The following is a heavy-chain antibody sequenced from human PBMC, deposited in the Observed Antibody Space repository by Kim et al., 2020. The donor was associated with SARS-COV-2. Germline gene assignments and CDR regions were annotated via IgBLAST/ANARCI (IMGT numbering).Heavy chain of an antibody. J-gene: IGHJ4*02. V-gene: IGHV1-2*02. Sequence: ASVEVSCKPSGFTLTDYYMHWVRQAPGQGLEWIGWINPDSAGTNYAPNFQGRVTVTRDTSINTAYMELTRLTSDDTAIYYCAREVQHSNSFDYWGQGTLVTVSS. CDR1: GFTLTDYY. CDR2: INPDSAGT. D-gene: IGHD3-22*01. CDR3: AREVQHSNSFDY.